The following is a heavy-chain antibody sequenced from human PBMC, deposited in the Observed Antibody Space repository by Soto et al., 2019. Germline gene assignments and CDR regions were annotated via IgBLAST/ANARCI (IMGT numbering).Heavy chain of an antibody. CDR3: ARPDEGGYSSNHHYYYALDV. J-gene: IGHJ6*02. CDR1: GGTFRSYS. V-gene: IGHV1-69*01. CDR2: IIPIFDIT. Sequence: QVQLVQSGAEVKKPGSSVKVSCKASGGTFRSYSISWVRQAPGQGLEWMGGIIPIFDITNYAQKFQGKVTITPDESTSTAYMELSSLGSDDTAVYYCARPDEGGYSSNHHYYYALDVWGQGTTVTV. D-gene: IGHD3-22*01.